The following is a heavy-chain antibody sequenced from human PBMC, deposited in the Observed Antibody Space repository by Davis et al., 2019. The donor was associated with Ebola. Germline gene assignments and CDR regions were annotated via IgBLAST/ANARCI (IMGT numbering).Heavy chain of an antibody. CDR2: ISSSSTSI. J-gene: IGHJ4*02. V-gene: IGHV3-21*01. D-gene: IGHD6-13*01. Sequence: GESLKISCAASGFTFSVYTMNWVRQAPGKGLEWVSSISSSSTSIDYADSVKGRFTISRDNAKNTLYLQMNSLRAEDTAVYYCARGSSWYTYWGQGTLVTVSS. CDR1: GFTFSVYT. CDR3: ARGSSWYTY.